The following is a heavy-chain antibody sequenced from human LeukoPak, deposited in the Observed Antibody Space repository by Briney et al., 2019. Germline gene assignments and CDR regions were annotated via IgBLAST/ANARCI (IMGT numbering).Heavy chain of an antibody. Sequence: GESLKISCKGSGYSFTSSWIGWVRQMPGKGLEWMGIIYPGDSDTRYSPSFQGRVTISADKSISTAYLQWSSLKASDTAMYYCAIYSDTYYFDCWGQGTLVTVSS. CDR3: AIYSDTYYFDC. CDR1: GYSFTSSW. CDR2: IYPGDSDT. J-gene: IGHJ4*02. V-gene: IGHV5-51*01. D-gene: IGHD1-26*01.